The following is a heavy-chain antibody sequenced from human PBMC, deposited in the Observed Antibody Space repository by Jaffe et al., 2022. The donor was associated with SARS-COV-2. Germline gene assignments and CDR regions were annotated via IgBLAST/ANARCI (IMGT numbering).Heavy chain of an antibody. CDR1: GGSISSYY. Sequence: QVQLQESGPGLVKPSETLSLTCTVSGGSISSYYWSWIRQPAGKGLEWIGRIYTSGSTNYNPSLKSRVTMSVDTSKNQFSLKLSSVTAADTAVYYCARDGSSSSGIGYYYYYGMDVWGQGTTVTVSS. V-gene: IGHV4-4*07. CDR2: IYTSGST. CDR3: ARDGSSSSGIGYYYYYGMDV. J-gene: IGHJ6*02. D-gene: IGHD6-6*01.